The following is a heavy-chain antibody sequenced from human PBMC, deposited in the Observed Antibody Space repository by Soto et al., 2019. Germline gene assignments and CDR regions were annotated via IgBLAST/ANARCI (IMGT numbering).Heavy chain of an antibody. V-gene: IGHV3-23*01. CDR3: ARRSSGWYFDY. J-gene: IGHJ4*02. CDR2: ISGSGDST. D-gene: IGHD6-19*01. Sequence: EVQLLESGGGLVQPGGSLRLSCAASGFSFSSYAMNWVRQAPGKGLEWVSVISGSGDSTYYADSVKGRFTISRDNSKNTPYLQMISLRAEDTAVYYCARRSSGWYFDYWGQGTLVIVSS. CDR1: GFSFSSYA.